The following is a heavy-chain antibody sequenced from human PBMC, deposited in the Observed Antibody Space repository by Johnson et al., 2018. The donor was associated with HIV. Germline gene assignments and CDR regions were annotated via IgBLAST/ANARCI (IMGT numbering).Heavy chain of an antibody. D-gene: IGHD6-13*01. V-gene: IGHV3-53*01. CDR2: IYSGGST. Sequence: MQLVESGGGLIQPGGSLRLSCAASGFTVSSNYMSWVRQAPGKGLEWVSVIYSGGSTYYADPVKGRFTIHRGNSKNTLYLQMNSLRAGDTAVYYCARGRWAVDIWGQATMVTVSA. J-gene: IGHJ3*02. CDR3: ARGRWAVDI. CDR1: GFTVSSNY.